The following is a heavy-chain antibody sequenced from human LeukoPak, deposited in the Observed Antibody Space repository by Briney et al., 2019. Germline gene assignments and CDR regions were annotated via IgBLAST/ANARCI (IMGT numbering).Heavy chain of an antibody. J-gene: IGHJ4*02. Sequence: ASVKVSCKASEYTFTSYDTNWVRQATGQGLEWMGWMNPDSGNTGYAQKFQGRVTMTRNTSINTAYMELSSLRSEDTAVYYCARGTPSGWYGAVYWGQGTLVTVSS. CDR3: ARGTPSGWYGAVY. CDR2: MNPDSGNT. CDR1: EYTFTSYD. V-gene: IGHV1-8*01. D-gene: IGHD6-19*01.